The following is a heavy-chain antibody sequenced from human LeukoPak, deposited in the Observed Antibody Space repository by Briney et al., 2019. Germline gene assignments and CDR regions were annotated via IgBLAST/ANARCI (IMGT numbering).Heavy chain of an antibody. CDR3: ASVAADWGYYYYMDV. CDR2: IIPIFGTA. V-gene: IGHV1-69*13. CDR1: GGTSSSYA. D-gene: IGHD6-13*01. J-gene: IGHJ6*03. Sequence: SVKVSCKASGGTSSSYAISWVRQAPGQGLEWMGGIIPIFGTANYAQKFQGRVTITADESTSTAYMELSSLRSEDTAVYYCASVAADWGYYYYMDVWGKGTTVTISS.